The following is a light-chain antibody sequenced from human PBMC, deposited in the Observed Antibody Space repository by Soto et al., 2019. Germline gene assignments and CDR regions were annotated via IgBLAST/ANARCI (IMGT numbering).Light chain of an antibody. Sequence: QSVLTQPPSVSAAPGQTVTISCSGSSSNIGNNYVSWYQQLPGTAPKLLISDNERRPSGIPDRFSGSKSGTTATLAITGLQTGDEADYYCGTWDTSLSAYVFAAGTKVTVL. V-gene: IGLV1-51*01. J-gene: IGLJ1*01. CDR1: SSNIGNNY. CDR2: DNE. CDR3: GTWDTSLSAYV.